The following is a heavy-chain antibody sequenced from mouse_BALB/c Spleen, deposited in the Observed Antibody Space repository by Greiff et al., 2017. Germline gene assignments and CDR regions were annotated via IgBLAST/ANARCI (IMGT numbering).Heavy chain of an antibody. J-gene: IGHJ3*01. CDR2: ISSGGST. V-gene: IGHV5-6-5*01. D-gene: IGHD2-1*01. Sequence: EVMLVESGGGLVKPGGSLKLSCAASGFTFSSYAMSWVRQTPEKRLEWVASISSGGSTYYPDSVKGRFTISRDNARNILYLQMSSLRSEDTAMYYCARAIYYFDYWGQGTLVTVSA. CDR1: GFTFSSYA. CDR3: ARAIYYFDY.